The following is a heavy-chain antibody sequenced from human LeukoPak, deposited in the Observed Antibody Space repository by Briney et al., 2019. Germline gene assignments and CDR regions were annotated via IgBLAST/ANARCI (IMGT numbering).Heavy chain of an antibody. CDR2: LSPDGSDK. J-gene: IGHJ4*02. CDR3: AKVGYCTNGVCYAFDS. D-gene: IGHD2-8*01. V-gene: IGHV3-7*01. CDR1: GFTFSQQY. Sequence: GGSLRLSCAASGFTFSQQYMTWVRQTPGKGLEWVATLSPDGSDKFYVGSVKGRFTISRDNSKNTLYLQMNSLRAEDTAVFYCAKVGYCTNGVCYAFDSWGQGTLVTVSS.